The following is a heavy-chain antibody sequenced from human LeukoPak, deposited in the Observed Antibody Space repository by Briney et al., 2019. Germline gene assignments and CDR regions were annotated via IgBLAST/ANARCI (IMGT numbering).Heavy chain of an antibody. D-gene: IGHD1-26*01. CDR3: ARDDFIVGATYYFDY. Sequence: PGGSLSLSCAASGFAFSSYEVNWVRQAPGKGLEWVSYISSSGSTTYYADSVKGRFTISRDNAKNSLYLQMNSLRAEDKAVYYCARDDFIVGATYYFDYWGQGTLVTVSS. V-gene: IGHV3-48*03. J-gene: IGHJ4*02. CDR2: ISSSGSTT. CDR1: GFAFSSYE.